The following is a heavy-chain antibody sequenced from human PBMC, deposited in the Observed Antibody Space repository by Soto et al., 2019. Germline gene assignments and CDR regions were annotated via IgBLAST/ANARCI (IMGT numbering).Heavy chain of an antibody. J-gene: IGHJ4*02. CDR2: TSIYNGHT. V-gene: IGHV1-18*01. D-gene: IGHD4-17*01. CDR3: ARWDDYGASAQYHFDH. Sequence: ASVKVSCKASGYTFTASGISWVRQAPGQGLEWMGWTSIYNGHTEYSPKFLGRVVMTTDTSADTAYLELRSLRPDDAALYYCARWDDYGASAQYHFDHRGQGSLVTV. CDR1: GYTFTASG.